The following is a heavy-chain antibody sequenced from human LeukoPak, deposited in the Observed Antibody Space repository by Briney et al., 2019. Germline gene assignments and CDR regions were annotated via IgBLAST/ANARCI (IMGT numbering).Heavy chain of an antibody. Sequence: GASVKVSCKASGYTFTSYYMHWVRQAPGQGLEWMGIINPSGGSTSYAQKFQGRVTMTRDTSISTAYMELSRLRSDDTAVYYCAYPTYGSGSYSQGAFDIWGQGTMVTVSS. D-gene: IGHD3-10*01. CDR1: GYTFTSYY. V-gene: IGHV1-46*03. CDR3: AYPTYGSGSYSQGAFDI. CDR2: INPSGGST. J-gene: IGHJ3*02.